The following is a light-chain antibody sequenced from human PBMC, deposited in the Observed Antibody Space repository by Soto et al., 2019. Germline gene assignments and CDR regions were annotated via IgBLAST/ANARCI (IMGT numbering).Light chain of an antibody. V-gene: IGKV3-20*01. J-gene: IGKJ1*01. Sequence: ENVLTQSPGTLSLSPGERATLSCRASQSVSSSYLAWYQQKPGQAPRLLIYDASRRATGIPDRFSGSGSGTDFTLTISRLEPEDFAVYFCQQYGSSPRTFGQGTKVEIK. CDR1: QSVSSSY. CDR3: QQYGSSPRT. CDR2: DAS.